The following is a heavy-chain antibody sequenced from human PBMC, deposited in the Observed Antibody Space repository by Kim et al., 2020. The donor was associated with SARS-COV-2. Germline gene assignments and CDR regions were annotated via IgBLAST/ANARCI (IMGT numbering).Heavy chain of an antibody. J-gene: IGHJ4*02. CDR1: GFTFSNFA. D-gene: IGHD3-10*01. CDR3: AKKVVGAHGSDY. V-gene: IGHV3-23*01. CDR2: ISGSGSKT. Sequence: GGSLRLSCTASGFTFSNFAMTWVRQPPGKGLEWVSSISGSGSKTYYADSVRGRFTISRDNSMNTLILQMNGLRVEDTAFYYCAKKVVGAHGSDYWGQGTLVTVSS.